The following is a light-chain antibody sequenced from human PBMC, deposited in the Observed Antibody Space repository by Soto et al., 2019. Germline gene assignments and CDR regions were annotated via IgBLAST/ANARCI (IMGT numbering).Light chain of an antibody. J-gene: IGKJ1*01. CDR2: DAS. CDR3: QHYGGMWA. Sequence: DIQMTQSPSTLSASVGDRVTITCRASQSITNRLAWYQQKPGKAPKVLICDASSLESGVPSRFSGSGSGTEFILTISSLQPDDFATYCCQHYGGMWAFGQGTKVDIK. CDR1: QSITNR. V-gene: IGKV1-5*01.